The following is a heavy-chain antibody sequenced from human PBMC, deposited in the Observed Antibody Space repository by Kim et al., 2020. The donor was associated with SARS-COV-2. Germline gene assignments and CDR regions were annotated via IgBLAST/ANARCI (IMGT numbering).Heavy chain of an antibody. V-gene: IGHV1-3*01. Sequence: ASVKVSCKASGYTFTSYAMHWVRQAPGQRLEWMGWINAGNGNTKYSQKFQGRVTITRDTSASTAYMELSSLRSEDTAVYYCARGDDTAMVNYYYYGMDVWGQGTTVTVSS. CDR1: GYTFTSYA. CDR3: ARGDDTAMVNYYYYGMDV. D-gene: IGHD5-18*01. CDR2: INAGNGNT. J-gene: IGHJ6*02.